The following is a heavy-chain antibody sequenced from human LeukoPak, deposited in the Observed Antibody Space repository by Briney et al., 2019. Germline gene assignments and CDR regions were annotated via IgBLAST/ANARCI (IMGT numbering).Heavy chain of an antibody. CDR2: IKQDGSEE. CDR1: GFTFSTYA. Sequence: PGGSLRLSCAASGFTFSTYALHWVRQAPGKGLEWVANIKQDGSEEYYVDSVKGRFTISRDNAKNSLYLQMNSLRAEDTAVYYCARYQQRGYSYALLDYWGQGTLVTVSS. J-gene: IGHJ4*02. V-gene: IGHV3-7*01. CDR3: ARYQQRGYSYALLDY. D-gene: IGHD5-18*01.